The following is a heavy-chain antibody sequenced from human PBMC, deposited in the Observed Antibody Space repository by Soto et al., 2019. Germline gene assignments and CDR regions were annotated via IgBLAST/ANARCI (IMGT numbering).Heavy chain of an antibody. D-gene: IGHD4-17*01. CDR2: ISAYNGNI. CDR3: ARLLRWSTGYYYTMDV. J-gene: IGHJ6*02. V-gene: IGHV1-18*01. CDR1: GYTFTSHG. Sequence: QVQLLQSGAEMKKPGASVKVSCKASGYTFTSHGITWVRQAPGQGLDWMGWISAYNGNIDYAQKLQGRVTMTTDTSTSTAYMELRSLRFDDTVVYYCARLLRWSTGYYYTMDVWAQGPTVSVSS.